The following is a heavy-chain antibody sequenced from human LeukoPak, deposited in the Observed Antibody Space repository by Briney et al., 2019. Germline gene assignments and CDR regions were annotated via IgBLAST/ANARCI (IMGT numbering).Heavy chain of an antibody. CDR1: GYTSSDYT. J-gene: IGHJ4*02. Sequence: PGGSLRLSCAASGYTSSDYTMNWARQAPGKGLEWVSSISSSSKYRYYADSVRGRFTVSRDNAKNSLYLQMNSLRGEDTAVYYCARDRTFLDYWGQGTLVTVSS. CDR3: ARDRTFLDY. D-gene: IGHD2/OR15-2a*01. CDR2: ISSSSKYR. V-gene: IGHV3-21*06.